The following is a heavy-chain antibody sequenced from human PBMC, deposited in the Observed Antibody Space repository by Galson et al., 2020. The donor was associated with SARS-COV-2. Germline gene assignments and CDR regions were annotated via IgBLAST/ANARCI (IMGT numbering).Heavy chain of an antibody. V-gene: IGHV3-30*04. D-gene: IGHD3-16*02. CDR2: ISYDGSNK. CDR1: GFTFSSYA. Sequence: LSLTCAASGFTFSSYAMHWVRQAPGKGLEWVAVISYDGSNKYYADSVKGRFTISRDNSKNTLYLQMNSLRAEDTAVYYCARDGDYVWGSYRSFDYWGPGTLVTVSS. J-gene: IGHJ4*02. CDR3: ARDGDYVWGSYRSFDY.